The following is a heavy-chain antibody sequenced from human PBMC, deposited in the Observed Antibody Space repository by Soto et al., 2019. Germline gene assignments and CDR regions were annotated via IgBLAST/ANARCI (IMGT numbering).Heavy chain of an antibody. CDR3: AIIGAGDHYDSSGYFDY. J-gene: IGHJ4*02. CDR1: GGTFSSYA. V-gene: IGHV1-69*06. Sequence: SVKVSCKXSGGTFSSYAISWVRQAPGQGFEWMGGIIPIFGTANYAQKFQGRVTITADKSTSTAYMELSSLRSEDTAVYYCAIIGAGDHYDSSGYFDYWGQGTLVTVS. D-gene: IGHD3-22*01. CDR2: IIPIFGTA.